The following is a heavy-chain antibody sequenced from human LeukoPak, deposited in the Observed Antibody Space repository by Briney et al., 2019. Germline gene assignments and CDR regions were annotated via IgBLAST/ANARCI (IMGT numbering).Heavy chain of an antibody. D-gene: IGHD2-21*02. Sequence: GGSLRLSCAASGFTFSSYSMNWVRQAPGKGLEWVSSISSSSSYIYYADSVKGRFTISRDNAKNSLYLQMNSLRAEDTAVYYCARDPEYCGGDCREIYYFDYWGQGTLVTVSS. CDR2: ISSSSSYI. CDR3: ARDPEYCGGDCREIYYFDY. CDR1: GFTFSSYS. J-gene: IGHJ4*02. V-gene: IGHV3-21*01.